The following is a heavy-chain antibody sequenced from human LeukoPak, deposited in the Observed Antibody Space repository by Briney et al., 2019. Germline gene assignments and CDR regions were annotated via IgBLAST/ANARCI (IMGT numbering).Heavy chain of an antibody. Sequence: GASVKVSCKASGYTFTNYYIHWVRQAPGQGLEWMAIINPSSGSTNYAQKFQGRVTMTRDTSTSTVYTELSSLRSEDTAMYHCAREYSNSQFDYWGQGTLVTVSS. CDR1: GYTFTNYY. J-gene: IGHJ4*02. V-gene: IGHV1-46*01. D-gene: IGHD6-13*01. CDR2: INPSSGST. CDR3: AREYSNSQFDY.